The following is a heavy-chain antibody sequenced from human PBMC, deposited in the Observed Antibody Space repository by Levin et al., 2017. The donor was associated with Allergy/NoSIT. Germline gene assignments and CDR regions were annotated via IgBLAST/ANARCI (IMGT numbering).Heavy chain of an antibody. CDR2: ISSSSSTI. D-gene: IGHD3-10*01. J-gene: IGHJ4*02. CDR1: GFTFSSHS. Sequence: GESLKISCAASGFTFSSHSMNWVRQAPGKGLEWVSYISSSSSTIYYADSVKGRFTISRDNAKNSLYLQMNSLRAEDTAVYYCARVGRGEMGDSDYFDYWGQGTLVTVSS. V-gene: IGHV3-48*01. CDR3: ARVGRGEMGDSDYFDY.